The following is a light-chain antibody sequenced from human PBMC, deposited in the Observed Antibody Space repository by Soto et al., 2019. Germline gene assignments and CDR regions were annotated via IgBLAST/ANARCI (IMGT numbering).Light chain of an antibody. V-gene: IGLV2-11*01. CDR3: FSFAGSDEV. CDR1: SSDVGAYDY. CDR2: DVN. Sequence: QSALTQPRSVSESPGQSVTISCTGTSSDVGAYDYVSWYQQHPGKVPKLMIYDVNNRPSGVPDRFSGSKSGKTAFLTISGLRAEDEADYYCFSFAGSDEVFGGGTKLTVL. J-gene: IGLJ3*02.